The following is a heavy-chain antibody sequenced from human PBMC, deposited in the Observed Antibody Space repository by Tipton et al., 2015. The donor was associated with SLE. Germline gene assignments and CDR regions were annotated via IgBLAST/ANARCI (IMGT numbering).Heavy chain of an antibody. CDR2: ISSSSSYI. CDR3: ARDHDYGVYAFVI. V-gene: IGHV3-21*03. Sequence: SLRLSCAASGFTFSSYSMNWVRQAPGKGLEWVSSISSSSSYIYYADSAKGRFTISRDNAKNSLYLQMNSLRAEDTAVYYCARDHDYGVYAFVIWGQGTMVTVSS. D-gene: IGHD4-17*01. CDR1: GFTFSSYS. J-gene: IGHJ3*02.